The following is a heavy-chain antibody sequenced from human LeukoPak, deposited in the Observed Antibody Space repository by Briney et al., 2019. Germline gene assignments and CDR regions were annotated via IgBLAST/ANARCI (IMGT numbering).Heavy chain of an antibody. CDR1: GYTFTSYE. D-gene: IGHD3-22*01. Sequence: GASVKVSCKASGYTFTSYEITWVRQAPGQGLEWMGWISPYLGNTNYAQKLQDRVTMTTDTSTNTAYLELRSLRSDDTAVYYCALNTLSSGYMDAFDIWGQGTMVTVSS. CDR3: ALNTLSSGYMDAFDI. CDR2: ISPYLGNT. J-gene: IGHJ3*02. V-gene: IGHV1-18*01.